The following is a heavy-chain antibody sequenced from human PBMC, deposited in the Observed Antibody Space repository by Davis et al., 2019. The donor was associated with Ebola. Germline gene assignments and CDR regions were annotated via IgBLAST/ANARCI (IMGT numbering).Heavy chain of an antibody. V-gene: IGHV4-31*03. CDR3: ARGKRVGSDYYYGMDV. CDR1: GGSISSVAYC. CDR2: MYYTGST. J-gene: IGHJ6*02. Sequence: PSATLSLTCTVSGGSISSVAYCWTWIRQHPGKGLEWIGYMYYTGSTYYDPSLKSRVTISGDTSKNQFSLRLSSVTAADTAVYYCARGKRVGSDYYYGMDVWGQGTAVTVSS. D-gene: IGHD3-10*01.